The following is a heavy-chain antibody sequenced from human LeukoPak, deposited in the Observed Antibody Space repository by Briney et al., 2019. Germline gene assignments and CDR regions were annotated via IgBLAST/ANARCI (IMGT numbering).Heavy chain of an antibody. CDR2: ISSNGGST. CDR3: ARDTSSSGWYVGWFDP. J-gene: IGHJ5*02. CDR1: GFTFSSYA. D-gene: IGHD6-19*01. V-gene: IGHV3-64*01. Sequence: PGGSLRLSCAASGFTFSSYAMHWVRQAPGKGLEYVSAISSNGGSTYYANSVKGRFTIFRDNSKNTLYLQMGSLRAEDMAVYYCARDTSSSGWYVGWFDPWGQGTLVTVSS.